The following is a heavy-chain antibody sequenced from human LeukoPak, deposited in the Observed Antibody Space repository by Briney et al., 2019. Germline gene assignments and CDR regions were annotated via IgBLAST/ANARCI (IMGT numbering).Heavy chain of an antibody. V-gene: IGHV4-31*03. CDR1: GVSISSADY. CDR3: AREVDVPSTSDGFDI. J-gene: IGHJ3*02. D-gene: IGHD2-15*01. Sequence: SETLSLTCTVSGVSISSADYWSWIRQPPGKGLEWVGYIHHSGRTHYNQSLKSRATLSLDTSKNQFSLKLTSVTAADTAVYYCAREVDVPSTSDGFDIWGQGTVVTVSS. CDR2: IHHSGRT.